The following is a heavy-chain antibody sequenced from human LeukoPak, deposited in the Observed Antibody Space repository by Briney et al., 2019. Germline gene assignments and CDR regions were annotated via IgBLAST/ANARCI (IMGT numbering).Heavy chain of an antibody. CDR1: GFTFSSYS. V-gene: IGHV3-21*01. J-gene: IGHJ4*02. CDR2: ISSSSSYI. Sequence: PGGSLRLSCAASGFTFSSYSMNWVRQAPGKGLEWVSSISSSSSYIYYADSVKGRFTISRDNAKNSLYLQMNSLRAEDTAVYYCATSSGWYETPPDYWGQGTLVTVSS. D-gene: IGHD6-19*01. CDR3: ATSSGWYETPPDY.